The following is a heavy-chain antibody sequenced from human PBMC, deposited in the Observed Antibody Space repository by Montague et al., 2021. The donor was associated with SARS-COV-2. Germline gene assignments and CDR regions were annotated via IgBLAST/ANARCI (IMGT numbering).Heavy chain of an antibody. CDR2: IYYSGGT. Sequence: SETLSLTYTVSGGSMSGYHWGWIRQPPGKGLEWIGYIYYSGGTNYNPSLKSRVTISVDTSKNQFSLKLNSVTAADTAVYYCARGASELASWGQGALVTVSS. CDR3: ARGASELAS. V-gene: IGHV4-59*01. J-gene: IGHJ5*02. CDR1: GGSMSGYH. D-gene: IGHD3-10*01.